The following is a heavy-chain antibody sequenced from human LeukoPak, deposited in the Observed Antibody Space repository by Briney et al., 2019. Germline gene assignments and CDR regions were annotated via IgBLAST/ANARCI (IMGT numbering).Heavy chain of an antibody. D-gene: IGHD2-15*01. J-gene: IGHJ4*02. CDR1: GGTFSSYA. Sequence: SVKVSCKASGGTFSSYAISWVRQAPGQGLEWMGGIIPIFGTANYAQRFQGRVTITADKSTSTAYMELSSLRSEDTAVYYCAREGGGHCSGGSCFFTLWGQGTLVTVSS. V-gene: IGHV1-69*06. CDR2: IIPIFGTA. CDR3: AREGGGHCSGGSCFFTL.